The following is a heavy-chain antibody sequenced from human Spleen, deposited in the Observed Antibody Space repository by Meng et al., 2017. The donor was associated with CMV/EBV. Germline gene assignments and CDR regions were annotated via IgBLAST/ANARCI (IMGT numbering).Heavy chain of an antibody. CDR2: IISDGSTT. J-gene: IGHJ4*02. V-gene: IGHV3-74*01. CDR1: GFTFSNYW. CDR3: ARVGWDKGALNA. D-gene: IGHD1-26*01. Sequence: GESLKISCAASGFTFSNYWMYWVRQAPGKGLVWVSRIISDGSTTNYADSVKGRFTISRDNAKNTLYLQMNSLRAEDTAIYYCARVGWDKGALNAGGQGTLVTVSS.